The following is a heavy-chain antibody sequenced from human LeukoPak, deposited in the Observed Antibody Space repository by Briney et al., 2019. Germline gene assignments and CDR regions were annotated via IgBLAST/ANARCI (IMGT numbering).Heavy chain of an antibody. CDR1: GYTFTSYY. V-gene: IGHV1-46*01. Sequence: ASVKVSCKASGYTFTSYYMHWVRQAPGQGLEWMGIINPSGGSTSYAQKFQGRVTMTRDTSTSTVYMELSSLRSEDTAVYYCARHGAIYDSSGYWDYYYYGMDVWGQGTTVTVSS. CDR3: ARHGAIYDSSGYWDYYYYGMDV. D-gene: IGHD3-22*01. CDR2: INPSGGST. J-gene: IGHJ6*02.